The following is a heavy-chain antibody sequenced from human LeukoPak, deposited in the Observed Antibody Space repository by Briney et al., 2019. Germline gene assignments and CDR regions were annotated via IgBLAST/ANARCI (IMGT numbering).Heavy chain of an antibody. J-gene: IGHJ6*03. V-gene: IGHV4-34*01. Sequence: PSETLSLTCAVYGGSFSGYYWSWIRQPPGKGLEWIGEINHSGSTNYNPSLKSRVTISVDTSKNQFSLKLSSVTAADTAVYYCARGGSRQFNYYYYMDVWGKGTTVIVSS. CDR2: INHSGST. CDR3: ARGGSRQFNYYYYMDV. D-gene: IGHD6-13*01. CDR1: GGSFSGYY.